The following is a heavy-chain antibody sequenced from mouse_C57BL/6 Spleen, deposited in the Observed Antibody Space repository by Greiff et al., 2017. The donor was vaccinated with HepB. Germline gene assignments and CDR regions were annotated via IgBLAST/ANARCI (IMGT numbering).Heavy chain of an antibody. D-gene: IGHD6-1*01. V-gene: IGHV1-64*01. J-gene: IGHJ4*01. Sequence: QVQLQQPGAELVKPGASVKLSCKASGYTFTSYWMHWVKQRPGQGLEWIGMIHPNSGSTNYNEKFKSKATLTVYKSSSTAYMQLSSLTSEDSAVYYFARSTTDYYAMDYWGQGTSVTVSS. CDR3: ARSTTDYYAMDY. CDR2: IHPNSGST. CDR1: GYTFTSYW.